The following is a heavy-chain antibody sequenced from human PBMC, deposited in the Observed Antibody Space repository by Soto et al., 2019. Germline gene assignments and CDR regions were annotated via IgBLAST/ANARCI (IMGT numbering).Heavy chain of an antibody. Sequence: QVQLVESGGGVVQPGRSLRLSCAASGFTFSSYGMHWVRQAPGKGLEWVAVISYDGSNKYYADSVKGRFTISRDNSKNTLYLQMNSLRAEDTAVYYCAKDVGGDYFDYWGQGTLVTVSS. D-gene: IGHD3-16*01. CDR3: AKDVGGDYFDY. V-gene: IGHV3-30*18. J-gene: IGHJ4*02. CDR2: ISYDGSNK. CDR1: GFTFSSYG.